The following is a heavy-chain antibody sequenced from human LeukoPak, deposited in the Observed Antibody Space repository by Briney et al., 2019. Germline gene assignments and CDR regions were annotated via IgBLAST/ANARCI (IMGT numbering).Heavy chain of an antibody. V-gene: IGHV1-69*05. Sequence: SVKVSCKASGGTFSSYAISWVRQAPGQGLEWMGRIIPIFGTANYAQKFQGRVTITTDESTSTAYMELSSLRSEDTAVYYCARDLRAYDSSGYRSYYFDYWGQGTLVTVSS. CDR1: GGTFSSYA. CDR3: ARDLRAYDSSGYRSYYFDY. CDR2: IIPIFGTA. D-gene: IGHD3-22*01. J-gene: IGHJ4*02.